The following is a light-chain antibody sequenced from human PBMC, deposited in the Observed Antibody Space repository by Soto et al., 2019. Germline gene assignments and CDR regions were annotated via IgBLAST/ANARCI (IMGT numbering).Light chain of an antibody. CDR2: AAT. CDR3: LQDYNYPRT. CDR1: QGIRND. J-gene: IGKJ1*01. Sequence: IQMTQSPSSLSASLGDRVTITCRASQGIRNDLGWYQQKPGEAPNLLIYAATSLRSGVPSRFSGSGSGTDFTLTISSLQPEDFATYYCLQDYNYPRTFGQGTKVEVK. V-gene: IGKV1-6*02.